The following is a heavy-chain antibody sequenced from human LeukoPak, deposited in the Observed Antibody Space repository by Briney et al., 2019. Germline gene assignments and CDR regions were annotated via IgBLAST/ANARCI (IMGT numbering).Heavy chain of an antibody. J-gene: IGHJ4*02. CDR1: GFTFSSYW. CDR2: IKQDGSEK. V-gene: IGHV3-7*01. CDR3: ARDQGSSWGPYYFDY. Sequence: GSLRPSCAASGFTFSSYWMSWVRQAPGKGLEWVANIKQDGSEKYYADSVKGRFTISRDNAKNSLYLQMNSLRAEDTAVYYCARDQGSSWGPYYFDYWGQGTLVTVSS. D-gene: IGHD6-6*01.